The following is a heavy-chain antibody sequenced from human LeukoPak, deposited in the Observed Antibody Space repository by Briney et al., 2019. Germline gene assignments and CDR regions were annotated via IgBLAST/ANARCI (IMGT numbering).Heavy chain of an antibody. V-gene: IGHV3-74*01. J-gene: IGHJ6*03. CDR3: ARDRGAAMHYYYYYMDV. CDR2: FNSDGSST. D-gene: IGHD2-2*01. CDR1: GFTFSSYW. Sequence: PGGSLRLSCAASGFTFSSYWMHWVRQAPGKGLVWVSRFNSDGSSTSYADSVKGRFTISRDNAKNTLYLQMNSLRAEDTAVYYCARDRGAAMHYYYYYMDVWGKGTTVTVSS.